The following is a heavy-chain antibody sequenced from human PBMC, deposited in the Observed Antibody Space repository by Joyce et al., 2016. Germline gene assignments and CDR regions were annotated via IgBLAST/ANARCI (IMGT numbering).Heavy chain of an antibody. Sequence: QLVESGGGVVKPGGSLRLACEASGSTFSSSSMSWFRQAPGKEVGWVAAISGARYYRFHAEKVRGRFTVSRDNAKKTMYLQMNSRRAEDSAVFYCARGGISYYYAMDVWGQGTTVTVSS. CDR3: ARGGISYYYAMDV. V-gene: IGHV3-21*01. D-gene: IGHD3-16*01. J-gene: IGHJ6*02. CDR1: GSTFSSSS. CDR2: ISGARYYR.